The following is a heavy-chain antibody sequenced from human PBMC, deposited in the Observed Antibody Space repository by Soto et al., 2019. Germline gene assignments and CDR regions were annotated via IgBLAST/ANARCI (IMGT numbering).Heavy chain of an antibody. CDR2: INCNDDK. CDR1: GFSLNTRAVG. J-gene: IGHJ3*02. Sequence: QITLKESGPTLVKPTQTLTLTCTFSGFSLNTRAVGVGWIRQPPGKALEWLALINCNDDKRYSPSLKDRLTITKDTSKNHVVLTMTNIDPVDTATYYCAHRHDLGGFDIWGQGTTVTVSS. D-gene: IGHD2-15*01. V-gene: IGHV2-5*01. CDR3: AHRHDLGGFDI.